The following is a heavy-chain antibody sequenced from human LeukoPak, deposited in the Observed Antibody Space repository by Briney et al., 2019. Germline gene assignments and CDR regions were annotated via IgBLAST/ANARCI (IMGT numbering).Heavy chain of an antibody. J-gene: IGHJ4*02. Sequence: PGGSLRLSCAASGFTFSASSMHWVRQAPGKGLEWVAVISYDGSNKYYADSVKGRFTISRDNSKNTLYLQMNSLRAEDTAVYYCAKDSRLTTFTMIVVVNPGYWGQGTLVTVSS. CDR1: GFTFSASS. CDR2: ISYDGSNK. V-gene: IGHV3-30-3*01. D-gene: IGHD3-22*01. CDR3: AKDSRLTTFTMIVVVNPGY.